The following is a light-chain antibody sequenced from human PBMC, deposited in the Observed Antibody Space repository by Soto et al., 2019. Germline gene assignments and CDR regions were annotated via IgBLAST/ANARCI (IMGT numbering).Light chain of an antibody. J-gene: IGKJ1*01. CDR1: RSVSSSY. V-gene: IGKV3-20*01. Sequence: EIVLTQSPGTLSLSPGDGATLSCRVSRSVSSSYLTWYQQKPGQAPRHRIYGASSRATGIPDRFSGSGSGTDFTLTISRLEPEDFAVYYCQQYGSSLWTFGQVTKVDSK. CDR3: QQYGSSLWT. CDR2: GAS.